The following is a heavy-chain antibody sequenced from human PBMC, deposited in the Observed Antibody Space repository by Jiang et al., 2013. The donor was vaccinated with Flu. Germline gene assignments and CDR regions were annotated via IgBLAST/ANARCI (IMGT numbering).Heavy chain of an antibody. CDR1: GYSFNSHH. CDR3: ARHRRDYDGSGYYYYDYGLDV. CDR2: IKPSGGST. J-gene: IGHJ6*04. D-gene: IGHD3-22*01. V-gene: IGHV1-46*02. Sequence: EVKKPGASVKVSCQASGYSFNSHHIHWVRQAPGQGLEWLGTIKPSGGSTTYAQRFQGRITLTRDTSTSTVYMELSSLRSEDTAVYYCARHRRDYDGSGYYYYDYGLDVWG.